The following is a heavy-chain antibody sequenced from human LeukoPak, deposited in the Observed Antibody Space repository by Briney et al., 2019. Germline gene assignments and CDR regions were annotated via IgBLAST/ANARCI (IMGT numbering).Heavy chain of an antibody. CDR3: ARVILEYYYFDI. J-gene: IGHJ2*01. V-gene: IGHV4-34*01. CDR1: GGSFTGHY. Sequence: SETLSLTCAVSGGSFTGHYWSWIRQAPGKGLEWIGEIHYRGSTTYKPSLRSRVTISRDTSANQFSLKLSSVTAADTAVYYCARVILEYYYFDIWGRGTLVTVSS. CDR2: IHYRGST. D-gene: IGHD3-3*01.